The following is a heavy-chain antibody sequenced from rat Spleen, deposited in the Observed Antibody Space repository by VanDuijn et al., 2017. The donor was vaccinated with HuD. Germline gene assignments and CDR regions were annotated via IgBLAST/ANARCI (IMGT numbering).Heavy chain of an antibody. J-gene: IGHJ3*01. V-gene: IGHV2S8*01. CDR1: GFSLTSYG. CDR3: SRSYGGYTQHWFPY. D-gene: IGHD1-11*01. Sequence: QVQLKESGPGLVQPSQTLSLTCTVSGFSLTSYGVSWVRQTPGEGLEWIAAVSSGGNTYHNSVLKSRLSISRDTSKSQVFLKMNSLQIDDTAIYFCSRSYGGYTQHWFPYWGQGTLVTVSS. CDR2: VSSGGNT.